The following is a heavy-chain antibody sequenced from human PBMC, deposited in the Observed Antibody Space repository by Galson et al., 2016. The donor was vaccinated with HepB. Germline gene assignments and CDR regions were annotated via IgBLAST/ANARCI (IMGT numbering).Heavy chain of an antibody. Sequence: SLRLSCAASGFTSRNYGMAWVRRAPGKGLEVVSSISRSGDSTDYADSVKGRFTISRDNSKNTLSLQMNSLTADDTAIYYCVQGSTAPAVWGKGTTVTVSS. CDR3: VQGSTAPAV. CDR1: GFTSRNYG. D-gene: IGHD2-2*01. V-gene: IGHV3-23*01. J-gene: IGHJ6*04. CDR2: ISRSGDST.